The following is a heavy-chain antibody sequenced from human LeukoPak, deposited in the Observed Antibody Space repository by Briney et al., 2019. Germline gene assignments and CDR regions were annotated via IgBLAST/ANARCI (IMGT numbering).Heavy chain of an antibody. V-gene: IGHV4-38-2*01. CDR1: GYSISSGYY. D-gene: IGHD4-17*01. Sequence: SETLSLTCAVSGYSISSGYYWGWIRQPPGKGLEWIGNIYHSGDTYYNPSLKSRVTISADTSKNQFSLKLSSLTAADTAVYYCAKVGAYGDYARHDYWGQGTLVTVSS. CDR3: AKVGAYGDYARHDY. CDR2: IYHSGDT. J-gene: IGHJ4*02.